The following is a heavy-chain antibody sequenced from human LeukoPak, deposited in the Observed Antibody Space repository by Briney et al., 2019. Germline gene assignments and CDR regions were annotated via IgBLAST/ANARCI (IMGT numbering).Heavy chain of an antibody. J-gene: IGHJ6*03. Sequence: GSLRLSCAASGFASGFTFSDYAVSWVRQAPGKGPEWVASVNGRGATTYHADSVRGRFTISRDNSKNTVYLQMISLGADDTAVYFCAKAPATGEGYYFYYMDVWGKGTTVTVSS. D-gene: IGHD7-27*01. V-gene: IGHV3-23*01. CDR2: VNGRGATT. CDR3: AKAPATGEGYYFYYMDV. CDR1: GFTFSDYA.